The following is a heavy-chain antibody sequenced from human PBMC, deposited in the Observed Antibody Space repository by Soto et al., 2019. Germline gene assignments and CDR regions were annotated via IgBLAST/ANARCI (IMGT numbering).Heavy chain of an antibody. CDR1: GFTFSSYA. D-gene: IGHD3-3*01. CDR2: ISGSGGST. V-gene: IGHV3-23*01. Sequence: GGSLRLSCAASGFTFSSYAMSWVRQAPGKGLEWVSAISGSGGSTYYADSVKGRFTISRDNSKNTLYLQMNSLRAEDTAVYYCAKVGSSGYDFWSGYYFWDRLSPGNWDYWGQGTLVTVSS. J-gene: IGHJ4*02. CDR3: AKVGSSGYDFWSGYYFWDRLSPGNWDY.